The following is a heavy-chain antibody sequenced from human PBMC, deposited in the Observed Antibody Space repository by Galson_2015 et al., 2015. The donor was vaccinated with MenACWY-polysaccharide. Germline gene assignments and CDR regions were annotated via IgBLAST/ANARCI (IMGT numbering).Heavy chain of an antibody. D-gene: IGHD6-13*01. CDR1: GGSFSGYY. CDR2: ITHRGDT. Sequence: SETLSLTCTVYGGSFSGYYWSWIRQPPGKGLEWIGEITHRGDTNYNPSLKSRVTMSVDTSKNQFSLKLSSVTAADTAVFYCARVAFSSLVRGKYYYMDVWGNGTTVTVSS. CDR3: ARVAFSSLVRGKYYYMDV. V-gene: IGHV4-34*01. J-gene: IGHJ6*03.